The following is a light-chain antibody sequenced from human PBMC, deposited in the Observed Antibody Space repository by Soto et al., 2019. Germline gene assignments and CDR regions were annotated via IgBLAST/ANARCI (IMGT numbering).Light chain of an antibody. Sequence: DIQMTQSPSSLSASVGDRVTSTCRASQGISNDLAWYQQKPGKVPKLLIYAASTLQSGVLSRFSGSGSGTDFTLTISSLQPEDVATYYCQKYNSAPWTFGQGTKVEIK. V-gene: IGKV1-27*01. J-gene: IGKJ1*01. CDR2: AAS. CDR3: QKYNSAPWT. CDR1: QGISND.